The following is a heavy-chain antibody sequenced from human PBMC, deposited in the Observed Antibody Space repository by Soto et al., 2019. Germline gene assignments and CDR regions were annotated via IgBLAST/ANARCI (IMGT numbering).Heavy chain of an antibody. J-gene: IGHJ3*02. CDR2: ISRSVGRT. D-gene: IGHD2-8*01. V-gene: IGHV3-23*01. Sequence: GGSLRLSCAASGFTFSSYALSWVRQAPGKGLEYVSAISRSVGRTYYADSLKRRLTISRDNSNNTMYLQIKSMGAEDTAVDYFAKVQGFRTNGVCDACDILGEGRMVTVSS. CDR1: GFTFSSYA. CDR3: AKVQGFRTNGVCDACDI.